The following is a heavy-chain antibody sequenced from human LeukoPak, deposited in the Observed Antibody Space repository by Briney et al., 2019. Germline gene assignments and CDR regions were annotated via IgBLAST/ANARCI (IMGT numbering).Heavy chain of an antibody. CDR1: GYTFSTYG. CDR2: TSPYNAYT. Sequence: ASVTVSCKASGYTFSTYGISWVGQAPGQGLEWMGWTSPYNAYTNYPQQLQGRVTMTTDTCTSTAYMELRSLRSDDTALYYCATEGGWQPTDYGDHVYWGQGTLVTVSS. V-gene: IGHV1-18*01. CDR3: ATEGGWQPTDYGDHVY. J-gene: IGHJ4*02. D-gene: IGHD4-17*01.